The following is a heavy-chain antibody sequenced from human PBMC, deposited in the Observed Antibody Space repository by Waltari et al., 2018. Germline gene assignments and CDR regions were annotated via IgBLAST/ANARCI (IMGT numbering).Heavy chain of an antibody. D-gene: IGHD2-15*01. V-gene: IGHV3-48*03. CDR3: ARGLCGGSCYSADY. CDR1: GFTFRSYE. J-gene: IGHJ4*02. CDR2: ISSGGNTI. Sequence: EVQLVDSGGGLVQPGGSLRLSCAASGFTFRSYEMNWVRQAPGQGREWVSYISSGGNTIYYADSVKGRFTISRDNAKNSLYLQMNSLRVEDTAVYYCARGLCGGSCYSADYWGQGTLVTVSS.